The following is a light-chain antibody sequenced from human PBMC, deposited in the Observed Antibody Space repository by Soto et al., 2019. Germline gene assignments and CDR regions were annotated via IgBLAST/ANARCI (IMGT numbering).Light chain of an antibody. CDR3: CSYAGTYNYV. CDR2: DVT. CDR1: SSDVGAYNY. V-gene: IGLV2-11*01. Sequence: QSVLTQPRSVSWSPGHSVTIACTGTSSDVGAYNYVSWYQQHPGKAPKLMIFDVTKRPSGVPDRFSGSKSGNTASLTISGLQAEDEADYFCCSYAGTYNYVFGTGTKVTVL. J-gene: IGLJ1*01.